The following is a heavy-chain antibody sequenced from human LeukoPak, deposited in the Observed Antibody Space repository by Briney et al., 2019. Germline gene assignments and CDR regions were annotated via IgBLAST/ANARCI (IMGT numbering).Heavy chain of an antibody. V-gene: IGHV3-23*01. D-gene: IGHD3-9*01. Sequence: PGGSLRLSCAASGFTFSSYAMSWVRQAPGKGLEWVSDISGSGGSTYYADSVKGRFTISRDNSKNTLYLQMNSLRAEDTAVYYCAKDGRRYFDWLSSFGYYYYYMDVWGKGTTVTVSS. CDR2: ISGSGGST. CDR3: AKDGRRYFDWLSSFGYYYYYMDV. J-gene: IGHJ6*03. CDR1: GFTFSSYA.